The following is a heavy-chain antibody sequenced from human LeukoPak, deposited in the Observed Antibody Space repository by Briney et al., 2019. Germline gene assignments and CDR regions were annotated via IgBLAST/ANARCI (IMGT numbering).Heavy chain of an antibody. V-gene: IGHV4-34*01. J-gene: IGHJ4*02. Sequence: KSSETLSLTCAVYGGSFSGYYWSWIRQPPGKGLEWIGEINHSGSTNYNPSLKSRVTISVGTSKNQFSLKLSSVTAADTAVYYCARRGYSYVDYWGQGTLVTVSS. CDR1: GGSFSGYY. CDR3: ARRGYSYVDY. CDR2: INHSGST. D-gene: IGHD5-18*01.